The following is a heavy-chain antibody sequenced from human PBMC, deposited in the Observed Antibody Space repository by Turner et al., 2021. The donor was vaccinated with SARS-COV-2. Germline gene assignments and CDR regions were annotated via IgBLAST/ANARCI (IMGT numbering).Heavy chain of an antibody. Sequence: QVQLVESGGGVVQPGRSLRLSCAASGFPFSSYGMPWVRQAPGKGLGWVAVTSYDGSNKYYADSVKVRFTISRDNSKNTLYLQMNSLRAEDTAVYYCAKQQGLYSNPMYYFDYWGQGTLVTVSS. V-gene: IGHV3-30*18. D-gene: IGHD4-4*01. CDR1: GFPFSSYG. CDR2: TSYDGSNK. CDR3: AKQQGLYSNPMYYFDY. J-gene: IGHJ4*02.